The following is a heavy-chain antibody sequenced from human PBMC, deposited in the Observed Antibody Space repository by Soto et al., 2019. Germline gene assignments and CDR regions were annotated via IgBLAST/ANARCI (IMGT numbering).Heavy chain of an antibody. Sequence: QVQLVQSGAEVKKPGASVKVSCKASGYTFTSYGISWVRQAPGQGLEWMGWISAYNGNTNYAQKLQGRVTMTTDTSTRTDYMELRSLRSDDTAVYYCESSLLVGYGLEGESDWGQGTLVTVSS. CDR3: ESSLLVGYGLEGESD. CDR2: ISAYNGNT. CDR1: GYTFTSYG. D-gene: IGHD5-18*01. J-gene: IGHJ4*02. V-gene: IGHV1-18*01.